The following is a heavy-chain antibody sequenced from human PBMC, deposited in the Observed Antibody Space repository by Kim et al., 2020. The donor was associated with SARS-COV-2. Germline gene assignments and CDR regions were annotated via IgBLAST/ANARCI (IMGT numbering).Heavy chain of an antibody. D-gene: IGHD1-26*01. V-gene: IGHV3-23*01. CDR2: ISGSGGST. CDR3: PKVEPPGESAPGGDY. Sequence: GGSLRLSCAASGFTFSSYAMSWVRQAPGKGLEWVSAISGSGGSTYYADSVKGRFTISRDNSKNTLYLQMNSMRAEDTAVYYCPKVEPPGESAPGGDYWGQGTLVTVSS. CDR1: GFTFSSYA. J-gene: IGHJ4*02.